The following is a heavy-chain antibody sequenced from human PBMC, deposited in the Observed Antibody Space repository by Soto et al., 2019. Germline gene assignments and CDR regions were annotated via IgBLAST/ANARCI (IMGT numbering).Heavy chain of an antibody. CDR1: GFTFDGYA. J-gene: IGHJ6*02. Sequence: GSLRLSCAASGFTFDGYAMSWVRQAPGKGLQWVSTIGGSGDGTYYADSVKGRFTISRDNSKNTLYLQMNSLRAEDTAVYYCARADSSSFYGMDVWGQGTTVTVS. CDR3: ARADSSSFYGMDV. CDR2: IGGSGDGT. D-gene: IGHD6-13*01. V-gene: IGHV3-23*01.